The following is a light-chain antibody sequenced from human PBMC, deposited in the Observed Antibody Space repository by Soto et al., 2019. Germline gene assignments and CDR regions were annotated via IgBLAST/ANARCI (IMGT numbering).Light chain of an antibody. J-gene: IGLJ3*02. CDR2: EVS. V-gene: IGLV2-18*01. Sequence: QSALTQPPSVSGSPGQSVTISCIGTSSDVGSYNRVSWYQQPPGTAPKLMIYEVSNRPSGVPDRFSGSKSGNTASLTISGLQAEDEADYYCAAWDDSLSGSWVFGGGTKLTVL. CDR3: AAWDDSLSGSWV. CDR1: SSDVGSYNR.